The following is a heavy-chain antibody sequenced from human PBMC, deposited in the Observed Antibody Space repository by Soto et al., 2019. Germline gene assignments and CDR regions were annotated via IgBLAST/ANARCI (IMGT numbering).Heavy chain of an antibody. CDR3: ANPPRGGSSYFDY. CDR1: GFTFDDYA. D-gene: IGHD1-26*01. V-gene: IGHV3-9*01. J-gene: IGHJ4*02. CDR2: ISWNSGSI. Sequence: EVQLVESGGGLVQPGRSLRLSCAASGFTFDDYAMQWVRQAPGKGLEWVSGISWNSGSIGYADSVKGRFTISRDNAKNSPYLQMNSLRAEDTAVYYCANPPRGGSSYFDYWGQGTLVTVSS.